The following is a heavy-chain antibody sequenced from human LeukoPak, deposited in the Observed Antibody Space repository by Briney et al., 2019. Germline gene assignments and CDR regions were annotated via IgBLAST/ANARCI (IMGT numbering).Heavy chain of an antibody. J-gene: IGHJ4*02. D-gene: IGHD1-26*01. CDR1: GFTFSGNY. CDR2: IYSGGST. CDR3: AKGANSDTRYYFDY. Sequence: GGSLRLSCAASGFTFSGNYMSWVRQAPGKGLEWVSVIYSGGSTYYADSVKGRFTISRDNSKNTLFLQMKSLRVEHTAIYYCAKGANSDTRYYFDYWGQGSLVTVSS. V-gene: IGHV3-53*01.